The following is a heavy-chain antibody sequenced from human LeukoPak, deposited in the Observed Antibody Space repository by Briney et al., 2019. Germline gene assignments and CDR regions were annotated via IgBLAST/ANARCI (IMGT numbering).Heavy chain of an antibody. V-gene: IGHV3-30*03. D-gene: IGHD6-13*01. J-gene: IGHJ4*02. CDR1: GFTFSSYG. CDR3: ARGIAAAGTPY. Sequence: GGSLRLSCAASGFTFSSYGMHWVRQAPGKGLEWVAVISYDGSNKYYADSVKGRFTISRDNSKNTLYLQMNSLRAEDTAVYYCARGIAAAGTPYWGQGTLVTVSS. CDR2: ISYDGSNK.